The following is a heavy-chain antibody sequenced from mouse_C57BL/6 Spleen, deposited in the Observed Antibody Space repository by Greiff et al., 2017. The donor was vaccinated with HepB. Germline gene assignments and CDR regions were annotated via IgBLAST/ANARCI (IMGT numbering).Heavy chain of an antibody. Sequence: QVQLKQSGAELVKPGASVKLSCKASGYTFTSYWMHWVKQRPGQGLEWIGMIHPNSGSTNYNEKFKSKATLTVDKSSSTAYMQLSSLTSEDSAVYYCARSDYYGSTSPWFAYWGQGTLVTVSA. V-gene: IGHV1-64*01. CDR3: ARSDYYGSTSPWFAY. CDR2: IHPNSGST. J-gene: IGHJ3*01. CDR1: GYTFTSYW. D-gene: IGHD1-1*01.